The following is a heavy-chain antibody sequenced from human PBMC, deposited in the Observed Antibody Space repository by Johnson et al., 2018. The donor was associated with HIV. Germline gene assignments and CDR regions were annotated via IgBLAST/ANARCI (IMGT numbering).Heavy chain of an antibody. Sequence: QVHLVESGGGVVQPGRSLRLSCAASGFTFSSYAMHWVRQAPGKGLEWVAFIRYDGSNKYYADSVKGRFTISRDNSKNTLYLQMNSLRAEDTAVYYCAKSTWELRHLDAFDIWGQGTMVTVSS. D-gene: IGHD1-26*01. CDR3: AKSTWELRHLDAFDI. CDR1: GFTFSSYA. CDR2: IRYDGSNK. J-gene: IGHJ3*02. V-gene: IGHV3-30*02.